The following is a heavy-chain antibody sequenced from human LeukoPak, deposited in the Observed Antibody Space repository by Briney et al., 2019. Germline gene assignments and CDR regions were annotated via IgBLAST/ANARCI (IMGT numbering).Heavy chain of an antibody. D-gene: IGHD2-2*01. V-gene: IGHV3-21*01. Sequence: PGGSLRLSCAASGFTFSSYSMNWVRQAPGKGLEWVSSISSSSSYIYYADSVKGRFTISRDNAKNSLYLQMNSLRAEDTAVYYCAKAQTLYCSSTSCPTYYYYYMDVWGKGTTVTVSS. CDR3: AKAQTLYCSSTSCPTYYYYYMDV. CDR1: GFTFSSYS. J-gene: IGHJ6*03. CDR2: ISSSSSYI.